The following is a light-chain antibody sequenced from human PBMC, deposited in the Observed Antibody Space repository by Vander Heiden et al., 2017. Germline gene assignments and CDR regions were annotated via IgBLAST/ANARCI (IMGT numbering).Light chain of an antibody. J-gene: IGLJ2*01. Sequence: SYELTQPSSVSVSPGQTARITCSGDVLAKKYVRWFQQKPGQAPVLVIYKDSERPSVIPERFSGSSSGTTVTLTISGAQVDDEADYYCYSAADTYVVFGGGTKLTVL. CDR3: YSAADTYVV. V-gene: IGLV3-27*01. CDR2: KDS. CDR1: VLAKKY.